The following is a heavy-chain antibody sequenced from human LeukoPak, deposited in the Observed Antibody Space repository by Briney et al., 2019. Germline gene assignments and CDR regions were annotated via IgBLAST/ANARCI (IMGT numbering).Heavy chain of an antibody. Sequence: GWSLRLSCAASGFTFRDSAMSWVRQAPGKGLEWVPVLYGGGKAYYTDSVKGRFTISRDNSKNTLHLQMNSLRAEDTAVYYCARGLASGGWWSFDYWGQGTLVTVSS. CDR3: ARGLASGGWWSFDY. J-gene: IGHJ4*02. D-gene: IGHD6-19*01. V-gene: IGHV3-53*01. CDR2: LYGGGKA. CDR1: GFTFRDSA.